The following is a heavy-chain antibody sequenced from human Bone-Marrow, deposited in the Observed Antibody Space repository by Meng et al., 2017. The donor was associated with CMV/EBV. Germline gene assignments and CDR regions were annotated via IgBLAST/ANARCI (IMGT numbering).Heavy chain of an antibody. Sequence: GESLKISCAASGFTFSSYWLHWVRQAPGKGLVWVSRINSDGYSTDYADSVEDRFTISRDNAKNTLYLQMNSLRAEDTAVYYCARAGEWEPPGDYWGQGTLVTVSS. V-gene: IGHV3-74*01. J-gene: IGHJ4*02. D-gene: IGHD1-26*01. CDR1: GFTFSSYW. CDR2: INSDGYST. CDR3: ARAGEWEPPGDY.